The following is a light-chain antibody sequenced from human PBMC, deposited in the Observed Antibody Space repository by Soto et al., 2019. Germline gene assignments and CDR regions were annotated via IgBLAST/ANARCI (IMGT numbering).Light chain of an antibody. CDR2: GAS. V-gene: IGKV3-20*01. CDR3: QHYGSSPPIT. CDR1: QSVSSSY. Sequence: IVLTQSPDTLSLSPGERATVSCRASQSVSSSYLAWYQQKPGQAPRLLIYGASNRATDNPDRFSGSGSGTDFTLTINRLEPEDFAVYYCQHYGSSPPITFGGGTKVDI. J-gene: IGKJ4*01.